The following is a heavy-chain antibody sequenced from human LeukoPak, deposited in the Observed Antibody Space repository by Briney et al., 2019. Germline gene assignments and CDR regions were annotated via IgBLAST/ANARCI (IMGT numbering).Heavy chain of an antibody. CDR1: GGSISRYY. CDR3: ARAPRNYDFFPTRGMDV. CDR2: IYYSGST. D-gene: IGHD3-3*01. V-gene: IGHV4-59*01. J-gene: IGHJ6*03. Sequence: SETLSLTCTVSGGSISRYYWSWIRQPPGKGLEWIGYIYYSGSTNYNPSLKRRVTISVATSKTQFSLRPRSVTAADTAVYYCARAPRNYDFFPTRGMDVWGKGTTVTVSS.